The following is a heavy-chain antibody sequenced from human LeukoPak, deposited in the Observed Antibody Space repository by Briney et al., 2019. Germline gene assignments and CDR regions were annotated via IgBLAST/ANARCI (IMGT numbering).Heavy chain of an antibody. Sequence: PGGSLGLSCAASGFAFSSHWMNWVCQAPGTGLEWVAIINQDGSRKSSADSVKGRFTISRDNAKNLLYLQMNSLRAEDTAVYYCARDPGWGALDHWGQGTLVTVS. CDR1: GFAFSSHW. V-gene: IGHV3-7*01. CDR2: INQDGSRK. D-gene: IGHD3-16*01. CDR3: ARDPGWGALDH. J-gene: IGHJ4*02.